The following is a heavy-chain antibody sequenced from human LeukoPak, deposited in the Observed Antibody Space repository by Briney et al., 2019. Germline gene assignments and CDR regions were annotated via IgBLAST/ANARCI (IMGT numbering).Heavy chain of an antibody. V-gene: IGHV3-64*01. J-gene: IGHJ4*02. D-gene: IGHD5-24*01. Sequence: GGSLRLSCAASGFTSSHYAMHWVRQAPGKGLEYVSAITSDGDSTYYANSVKGRFTISRDNSKNTLYLQMGSLRAEDMAVYYCAREWGDGYNAAPQDYWGQGTLVTVSS. CDR1: GFTSSHYA. CDR2: ITSDGDST. CDR3: AREWGDGYNAAPQDY.